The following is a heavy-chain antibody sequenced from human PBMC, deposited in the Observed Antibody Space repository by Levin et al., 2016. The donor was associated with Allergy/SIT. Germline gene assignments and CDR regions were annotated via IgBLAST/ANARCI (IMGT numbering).Heavy chain of an antibody. CDR2: ISGSGGST. D-gene: IGHD4-23*01. CDR3: ARGGARESYGGNRPFDY. V-gene: IGHV3-23*01. J-gene: IGHJ4*02. Sequence: VRQAPGKGLEWVSAISGSGGSTYYADSVKGRFTISRDNSKNTLYLQMNSLRAEDTAVYYCARGGARESYGGNRPFDYWGQGTLVTVSS.